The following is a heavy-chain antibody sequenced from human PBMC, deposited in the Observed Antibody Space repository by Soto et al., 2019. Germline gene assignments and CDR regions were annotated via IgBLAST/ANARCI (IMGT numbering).Heavy chain of an antibody. CDR1: GGTFSSYT. Sequence: QVQLVQSGAEVKKPGSSVKVSCKASGGTFSSYTISWVRQAPGQGLEWMGRIIPILGIANYAQKFQGRVTITADKSTSTAYMEMSSLRAEDTAVYYCAGHKGGIAVRYYSDGMDVWGQGTTVTVSS. D-gene: IGHD1-26*01. V-gene: IGHV1-69*02. CDR3: AGHKGGIAVRYYSDGMDV. CDR2: IIPILGIA. J-gene: IGHJ6*02.